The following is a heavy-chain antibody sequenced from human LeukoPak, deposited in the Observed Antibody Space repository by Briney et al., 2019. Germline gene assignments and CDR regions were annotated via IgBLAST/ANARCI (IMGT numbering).Heavy chain of an antibody. V-gene: IGHV1-69*02. Sequence: GSSVKVSCKASGGTFSSYTISWVRQAPGQGLEWMGRIIPILGIANYAQKFQGRVTITADKSTSTAYMELSSLRSEDTAVYYCASGYCSSTSCYLYYMDVWGKGTTVTVPS. CDR3: ASGYCSSTSCYLYYMDV. CDR2: IIPILGIA. CDR1: GGTFSSYT. D-gene: IGHD2-2*03. J-gene: IGHJ6*03.